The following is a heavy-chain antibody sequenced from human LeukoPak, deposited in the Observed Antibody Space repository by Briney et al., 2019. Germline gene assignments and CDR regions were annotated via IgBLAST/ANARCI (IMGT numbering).Heavy chain of an antibody. CDR2: IKKDGEEK. V-gene: IGHV3-7*01. CDR3: MRDFGWFCGGGTCYEDY. J-gene: IGHJ4*02. D-gene: IGHD2-15*01. CDR1: GFTFSDYW. Sequence: GGSLRLSCAASGFTFSDYWMSWVRQAPGKGLQWVANIKKDGEEKYYVDSVKGRFTISRDNARNSLYLQMNSLRDDDTAIYFCMRDFGWFCGGGTCYEDYWGQGALVTVSS.